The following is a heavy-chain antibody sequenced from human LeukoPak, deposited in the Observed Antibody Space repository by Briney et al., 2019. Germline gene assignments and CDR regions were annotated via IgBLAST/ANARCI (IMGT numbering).Heavy chain of an antibody. D-gene: IGHD3-16*02. CDR2: ISSSSSYI. V-gene: IGHV3-21*04. J-gene: IGHJ4*02. CDR1: GFTFSSYS. Sequence: GGSLRLSCAASGFTFSSYSMNWVRQAPGKGLEWVSSISSSSSYIYYADSVKGRFTISRDSSKNTVYLQLNSLRVEDTAVYYCAKVTYSVWGSYRYLFDYWGQGTLVTVSS. CDR3: AKVTYSVWGSYRYLFDY.